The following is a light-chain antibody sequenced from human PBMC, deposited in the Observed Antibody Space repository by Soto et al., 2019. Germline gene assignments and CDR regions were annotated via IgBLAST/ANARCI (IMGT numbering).Light chain of an antibody. Sequence: DIQMTQSPSSVSASVGDRVTITCRASQGISSRLAWYQQKPGKAPNLLIYAASSLQSGVPSRFRGGGSETVFTLTIGSLQPEDFATYYCQQSNSSPLTLGGGTKGDIK. CDR2: AAS. J-gene: IGKJ4*01. V-gene: IGKV1-12*01. CDR3: QQSNSSPLT. CDR1: QGISSR.